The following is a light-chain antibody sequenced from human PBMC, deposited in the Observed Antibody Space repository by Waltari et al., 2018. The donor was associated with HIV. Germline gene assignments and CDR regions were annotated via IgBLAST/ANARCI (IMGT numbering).Light chain of an antibody. Sequence: DVVVAQSPHSLAVSLVERATINSKSRQSVFYSSNNKNYLAWYQHKPGQPPKLLVYWASTRASGVPDRFRGSGSATDFTLTISSLQAEDVAVYYCHQYYHTPQTFGQGTKVEI. V-gene: IGKV4-1*01. CDR2: WAS. CDR1: QSVFYSSNNKNY. CDR3: HQYYHTPQT. J-gene: IGKJ1*01.